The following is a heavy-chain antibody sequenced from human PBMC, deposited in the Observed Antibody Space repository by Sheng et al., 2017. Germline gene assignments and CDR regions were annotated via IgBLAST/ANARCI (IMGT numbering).Heavy chain of an antibody. CDR2: ISSSGSTI. CDR3: ARGYCSGGSCYSMSYYYYGMDV. CDR1: GFTFSSYE. D-gene: IGHD2-15*01. J-gene: IGHJ6*02. Sequence: GGSLRLSCAASGFTFSSYEMNWVRQAPGKGLEWVSYISSSGSTIYYADSVKGRFTISRDNAKNSLYLQMNSLRAEDTAVYYCARGYCSGGSCYSMSYYYYGMDVWGQGTTVTVSS. V-gene: IGHV3-48*03.